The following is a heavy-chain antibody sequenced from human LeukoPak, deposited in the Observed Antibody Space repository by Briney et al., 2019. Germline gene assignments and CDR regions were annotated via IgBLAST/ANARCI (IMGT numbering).Heavy chain of an antibody. CDR2: INHSGST. CDR1: GGSFSGYY. Sequence: MSSETLSLTCAVYGGSFSGYYWSWIRQPPGKGLEWIGEINHSGSTNYNASLKSRVTISVDTSKNQFSLRLSSVTAADTAVYYCAPRGDIEHRYGYGKWFNPWGQGTRVTVSS. CDR3: APRGDIEHRYGYGKWFNP. J-gene: IGHJ5*02. V-gene: IGHV4-34*01. D-gene: IGHD5-18*01.